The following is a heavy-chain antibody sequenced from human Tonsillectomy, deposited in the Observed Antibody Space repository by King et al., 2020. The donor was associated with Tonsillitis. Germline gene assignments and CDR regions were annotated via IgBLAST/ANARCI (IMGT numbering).Heavy chain of an antibody. CDR2: ISYDGSNK. V-gene: IGHV3-30*18. CDR1: GFTFSSYG. D-gene: IGHD3-3*01. J-gene: IGHJ6*02. CDR3: AKDLKFARFLEWLGRFPPVAYYYYGMDV. Sequence: VQLVESGGGVVQPGRSLRLSCAASGFTFSSYGMHWVRQAPGKGLEWVAVISYDGSNKYYADSVKGRFTISRDNSKNTLYLQMNSLRAEDTAVYYCAKDLKFARFLEWLGRFPPVAYYYYGMDVWGQGTTVTVSS.